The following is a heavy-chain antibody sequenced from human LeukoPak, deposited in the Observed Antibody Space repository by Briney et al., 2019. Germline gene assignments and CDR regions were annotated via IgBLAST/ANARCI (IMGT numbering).Heavy chain of an antibody. D-gene: IGHD3-10*01. J-gene: IGHJ6*02. CDR1: GGSISSYY. CDR2: IYYSGST. V-gene: IGHV4-59*01. CDR3: ARDLPRGGYYYGSGIHGMDV. Sequence: SETLSLTCTVSGGSISSYYWSWIRQPPGKGLEWIGYIYYSGSTNYNPSLKSRVTISVDTSKNRFSLKLSSVTAADTAVYYCARDLPRGGYYYGSGIHGMDVWGQGTTVTVSS.